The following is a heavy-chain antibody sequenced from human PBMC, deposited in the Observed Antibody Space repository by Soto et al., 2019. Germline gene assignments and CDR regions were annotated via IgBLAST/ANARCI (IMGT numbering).Heavy chain of an antibody. J-gene: IGHJ3*02. CDR2: SSYSGSA. Sequence: PSETLSLTCSVSGGSISRDAYQWSWIRQPPGKGLEWIGYSSYSGSAYYNPSLKSRLTISEDTSKNQFSLKLKSVTAADTAVYYCASCTPGDALDICGQGTMVTVSS. CDR3: ASCTPGDALDI. V-gene: IGHV4-30-4*01. D-gene: IGHD2-2*01. CDR1: GGSISRDAYQ.